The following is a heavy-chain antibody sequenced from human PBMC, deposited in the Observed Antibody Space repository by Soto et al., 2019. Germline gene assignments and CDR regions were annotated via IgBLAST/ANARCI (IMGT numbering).Heavy chain of an antibody. CDR2: TNDRSKWYN. Sequence: SQTLSHNSAISVDSVSRNSAAWNWIRHSPSRGLEWLGRTNDRSKWYNDSAVSVKSRININPVPSKNHLSMTLNSVTPEDTAVYYCARNKLVRTFDYWGQGTLVTVSS. D-gene: IGHD6-6*01. J-gene: IGHJ4*02. V-gene: IGHV6-1*01. CDR3: ARNKLVRTFDY. CDR1: VDSVSRNSAA.